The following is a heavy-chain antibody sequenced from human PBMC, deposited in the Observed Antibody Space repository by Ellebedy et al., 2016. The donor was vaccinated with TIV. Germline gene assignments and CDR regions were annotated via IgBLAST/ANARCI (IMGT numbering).Heavy chain of an antibody. D-gene: IGHD3-22*01. Sequence: GESLKISCAASGFTFSNYDMHWVRQAPGKGLEWVSYISTRSTSIHYADSMKGRFTASRDNAKNSLYLQMSSLRAEDTAVYYCARDSGSDYSVDYWGQGTLVTVSS. V-gene: IGHV3-48*04. CDR2: ISTRSTSI. CDR3: ARDSGSDYSVDY. CDR1: GFTFSNYD. J-gene: IGHJ4*02.